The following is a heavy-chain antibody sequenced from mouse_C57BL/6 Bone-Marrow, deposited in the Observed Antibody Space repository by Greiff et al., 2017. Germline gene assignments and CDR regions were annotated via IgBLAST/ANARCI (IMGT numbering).Heavy chain of an antibody. CDR3: ARWGGSSYSYWYFDV. CDR1: GYSITSDY. J-gene: IGHJ1*03. Sequence: EVMLVESGPGLAKPSQTLSLTCSVTGYSITSDYWNWIRKFPGNKLEYMGYISYSGSTYYNQSHKSRISITRDTSKNQYYLQLNSVTTEDTATYYCARWGGSSYSYWYFDVWGTGTTVTVSS. D-gene: IGHD1-1*01. V-gene: IGHV3-8*01. CDR2: ISYSGST.